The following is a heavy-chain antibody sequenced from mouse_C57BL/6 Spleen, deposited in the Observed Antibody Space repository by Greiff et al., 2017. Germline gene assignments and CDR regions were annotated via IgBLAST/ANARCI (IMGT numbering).Heavy chain of an antibody. CDR1: GFTFSSYA. CDR3: ARETYAMDY. Sequence: EVMLVESGGGLVKRGGSLKLSCAASGFTFSSYAMSWVRQTPEKRLEWVATISDGGSYTYYPDNVKGRFTISRDNAKNNLYLQMSHLKSEDTAMYYCARETYAMDYWGQGTSVTVSS. CDR2: ISDGGSYT. J-gene: IGHJ4*01. V-gene: IGHV5-4*01.